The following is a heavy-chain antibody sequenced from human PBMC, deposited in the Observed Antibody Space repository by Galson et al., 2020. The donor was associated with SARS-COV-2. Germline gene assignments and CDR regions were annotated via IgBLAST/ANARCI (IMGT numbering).Heavy chain of an antibody. Sequence: ASVKVSCKASGYTFTSYGISWVRQAPGQGLEWMGWISAYNGNTNYAQKLQGRVTMTTDTSTSTAYMELRRLRSDDTAVYYCARYYYGSGVLDYYYYMDVWGKGTTVTVSS. J-gene: IGHJ6*03. CDR1: GYTFTSYG. CDR2: ISAYNGNT. D-gene: IGHD3-10*01. V-gene: IGHV1-18*01. CDR3: ARYYYGSGVLDYYYYMDV.